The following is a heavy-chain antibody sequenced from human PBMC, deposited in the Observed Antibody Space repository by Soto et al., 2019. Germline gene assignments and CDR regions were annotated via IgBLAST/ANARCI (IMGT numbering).Heavy chain of an antibody. CDR3: ARKTLRTSGWYLDS. CDR2: IYYSGST. CDR1: GGSLSTGGYD. D-gene: IGHD6-19*01. Sequence: QVQLQESGPGLVKPSETLSLTCTVSGGSLSTGGYDWNWIRQPPGKGLDWIGHIYYSGSTNYNPALKSRVTISLDTSRNQFALNLGSVATADTAFYDCARKTLRTSGWYLDSWGQGILVTVSS. V-gene: IGHV4-61*08. J-gene: IGHJ4*02.